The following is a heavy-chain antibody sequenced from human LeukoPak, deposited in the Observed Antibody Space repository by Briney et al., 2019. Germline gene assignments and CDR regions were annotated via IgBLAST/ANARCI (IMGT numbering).Heavy chain of an antibody. V-gene: IGHV4-59*08. J-gene: IGHJ4*02. Sequence: SETLSLTCTVSGGSISSYKWNWIRQPPGKGLEWIGYIYYSGSTNYNPSLKSRVTISVDTSKNQFSLNLGSVTAADTAVYYCARAVVWLPFDYWGQGTLVTVSS. CDR2: IYYSGST. CDR3: ARAVVWLPFDY. D-gene: IGHD2-15*01. CDR1: GGSISSYK.